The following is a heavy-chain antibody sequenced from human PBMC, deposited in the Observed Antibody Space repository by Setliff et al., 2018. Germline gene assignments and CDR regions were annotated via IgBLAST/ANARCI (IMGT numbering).Heavy chain of an antibody. CDR2: IYYSGST. J-gene: IGHJ4*02. CDR3: AHAPTLAEIPLGYFDS. V-gene: IGHV4-59*01. Sequence: SETLSLTCTVSGGSISSYYWSWIRQSPGKGLECIGYIYYSGSTNYKPSLKSRVTISVDTSKNQVVLTMTNMDPVDTATYFCAHAPTLAEIPLGYFDSWGQGTLVTVSS. D-gene: IGHD3-16*01. CDR1: GGSISSYY.